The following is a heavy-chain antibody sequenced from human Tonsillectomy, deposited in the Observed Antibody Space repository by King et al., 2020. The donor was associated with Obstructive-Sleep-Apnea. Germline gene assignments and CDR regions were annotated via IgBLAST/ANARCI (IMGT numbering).Heavy chain of an antibody. CDR2: TRFDGDSK. CDR3: ARDSGNYYTEGFDY. Sequence: VQLVESGGGVVQPLGSLRLSCAASGFIFSSYGMHWVRQAPGKGLEWVAFTRFDGDSKLYVDSVKGRFTISRDNPKNTLYLQLNMLRGEDTAVYFCARDSGNYYTEGFDYWGQGTQVTVSS. J-gene: IGHJ4*02. V-gene: IGHV3-30*02. D-gene: IGHD1-26*01. CDR1: GFIFSSYG.